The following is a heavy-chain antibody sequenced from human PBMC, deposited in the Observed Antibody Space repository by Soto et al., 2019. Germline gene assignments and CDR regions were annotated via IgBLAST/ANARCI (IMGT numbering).Heavy chain of an antibody. J-gene: IGHJ4*02. V-gene: IGHV3-48*03. CDR1: GFIFSNYE. CDR2: IDHSGTTI. Sequence: GSSLRLSCAASGFIFSNYEMSWVRQAPGKGLEWVSYIDHSGTTIYYADSVKGRSTISRYNAKNSLFLQMNSLRHEDTAVYYCARGHIVATILDYWGQGTLV. D-gene: IGHD5-12*01. CDR3: ARGHIVATILDY.